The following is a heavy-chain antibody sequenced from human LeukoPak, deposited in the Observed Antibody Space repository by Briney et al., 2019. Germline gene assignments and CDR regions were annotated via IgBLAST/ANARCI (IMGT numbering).Heavy chain of an antibody. CDR3: ARAPYYYGSGSLYGMDV. D-gene: IGHD3-10*01. V-gene: IGHV4-59*01. J-gene: IGHJ6*02. CDR2: IYYSGST. CDR1: GGSISSYY. Sequence: SETLSLTCTVSGGSISSYYWSWIRQPPGKGLEWIGYIYYSGSTNYNPSLKSRGTISVDTAKNQFSLKLSSVTAADTAVYYCARAPYYYGSGSLYGMDVWGQGTTVTVSS.